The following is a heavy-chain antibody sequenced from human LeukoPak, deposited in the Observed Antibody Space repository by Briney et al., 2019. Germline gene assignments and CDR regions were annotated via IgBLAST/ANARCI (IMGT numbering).Heavy chain of an antibody. V-gene: IGHV4-34*01. CDR2: INHSGST. D-gene: IGHD6-19*01. Sequence: KPSETLSLTCAVYGGSFSGYYWSWIRQPPGKGLEWIGEINHSGSTNYNPSLKSRVTISVDTSKNQFSLKLSSVTAADTAVYHCARRQYSSGWYGITPFDYWGQGTLVTVSS. CDR1: GGSFSGYY. J-gene: IGHJ4*02. CDR3: ARRQYSSGWYGITPFDY.